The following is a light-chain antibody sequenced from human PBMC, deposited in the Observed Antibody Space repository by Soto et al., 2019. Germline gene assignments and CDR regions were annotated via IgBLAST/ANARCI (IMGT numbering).Light chain of an antibody. V-gene: IGLV2-23*01. CDR3: CSNGGFNTTDV. Sequence: QSALTQPASVSGSPGQSITISCTGINTDVENYNFVSWYQQHPGKAPKLMIYEDYKRPSGVSNRFSGSKSGNTAYLTISGLKTEDEADYYCCSNGGFNTTDVFEMATKVTVL. CDR2: EDY. J-gene: IGLJ1*01. CDR1: NTDVENYNF.